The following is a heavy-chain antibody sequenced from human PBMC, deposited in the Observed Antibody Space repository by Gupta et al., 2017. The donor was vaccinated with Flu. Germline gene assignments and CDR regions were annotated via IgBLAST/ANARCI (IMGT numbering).Heavy chain of an antibody. Sequence: SSYAMSWVRKAPGRGLEWVSAIRGSGGSTYYGDAGKGRFTISRDNSKNTLYRQMKRMGAEETGVYYCAKVPSSSSWGGFDYWGQGTMVTVCS. D-gene: IGHD6-6*01. V-gene: IGHV3-23*01. J-gene: IGHJ4*02. CDR3: AKVPSSSSWGGFDY. CDR2: IRGSGGST. CDR1: SSYA.